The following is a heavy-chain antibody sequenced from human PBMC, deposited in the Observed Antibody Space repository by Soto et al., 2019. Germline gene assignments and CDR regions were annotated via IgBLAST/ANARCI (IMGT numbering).Heavy chain of an antibody. Sequence: QVQLQESGPGLVKPSETLSLTCTVSSGTISSYYWSWIRQPPGKGLEWIGYIYYSGSTNYNPSLKSRVTIAVDTSKNQFSLKLSSVTAADTAVYYCARRYCSSTSCYNWFDPWGQGTLVTVSS. CDR1: SGTISSYY. V-gene: IGHV4-59*08. CDR2: IYYSGST. J-gene: IGHJ5*02. CDR3: ARRYCSSTSCYNWFDP. D-gene: IGHD2-2*01.